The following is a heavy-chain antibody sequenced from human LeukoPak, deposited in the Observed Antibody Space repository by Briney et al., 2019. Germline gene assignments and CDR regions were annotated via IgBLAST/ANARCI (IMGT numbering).Heavy chain of an antibody. CDR2: IYYSGST. CDR3: ARHGTTAAAGWDNWFDP. D-gene: IGHD6-13*01. V-gene: IGHV4-59*08. J-gene: IGHJ5*02. Sequence: SETLSLTCTVSGGPISSYYWSWIRQPPGRGLEWIGYIYYSGSTNYNPALKSRGTIAAETPKNQFSLKLSSGTAADTAVYYCARHGTTAAAGWDNWFDPWGQGTLVTVSS. CDR1: GGPISSYY.